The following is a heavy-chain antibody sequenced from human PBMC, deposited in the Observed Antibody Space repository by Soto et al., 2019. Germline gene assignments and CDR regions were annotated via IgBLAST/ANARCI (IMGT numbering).Heavy chain of an antibody. Sequence: SETLSLTCTVSGGSISSGGYYWSWIRQHPGKGLEWIGYIYYSGSTYYNPSPKSRVTISVDTSKNQFSLKLSSVTAADTAVYYCARVKVEILTERRKYYFDYWGQGTLVTVSS. J-gene: IGHJ4*02. D-gene: IGHD3-9*01. CDR1: GGSISSGGYY. CDR2: IYYSGST. CDR3: ARVKVEILTERRKYYFDY. V-gene: IGHV4-31*03.